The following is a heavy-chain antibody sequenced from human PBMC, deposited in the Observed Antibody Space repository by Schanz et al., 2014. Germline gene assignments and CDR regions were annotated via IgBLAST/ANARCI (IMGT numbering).Heavy chain of an antibody. CDR1: GYTFTRYY. J-gene: IGHJ6*02. D-gene: IGHD3-9*01. Sequence: VQAEQSGPEVKKPGASVKVSCKASGYTFTRYYIHWVRQALGQGLEWMGWISTSNGNTNYIQKLQGGVTMTTDTSTSTACMELRSLRSDDTAVYYCARVQDDILTGSEYYYGMDVWGQGTTXTVS. CDR2: ISTSNGNT. V-gene: IGHV1-18*04. CDR3: ARVQDDILTGSEYYYGMDV.